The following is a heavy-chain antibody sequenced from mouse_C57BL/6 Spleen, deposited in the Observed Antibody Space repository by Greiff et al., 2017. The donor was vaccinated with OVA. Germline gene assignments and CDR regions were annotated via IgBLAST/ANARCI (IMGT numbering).Heavy chain of an antibody. CDR2: IYPSDSET. Sequence: QVQLQQPGAELVRPGSSVKLSCKASGYTFTSYWMDWVKQRPGQGLEWIGNIYPSDSETHYNQKFKDKATLTVDKSSSTAYMQLSSLTSEDSAVYYCARRRGDYYGSSSYAMDYWGQGTSVTVSS. V-gene: IGHV1-61*01. J-gene: IGHJ4*01. CDR1: GYTFTSYW. CDR3: ARRRGDYYGSSSYAMDY. D-gene: IGHD1-1*01.